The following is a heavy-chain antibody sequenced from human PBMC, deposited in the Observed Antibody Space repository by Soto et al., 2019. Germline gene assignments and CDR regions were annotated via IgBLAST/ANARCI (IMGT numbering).Heavy chain of an antibody. V-gene: IGHV3-30-3*01. Sequence: QVQLVESGGGVVQPGRSLRLSCAASGFTFSRHTMHWVRQAPGKGLEWVAAISDDGSNTYYADSVKGRFTISRDNSKTTLYLQMNSLSSEDTAGHHCAREVYYDFWSGFNTHPYYFDDWGQGTLVTVAS. CDR3: AREVYYDFWSGFNTHPYYFDD. J-gene: IGHJ4*02. CDR1: GFTFSRHT. CDR2: ISDDGSNT. D-gene: IGHD3-3*01.